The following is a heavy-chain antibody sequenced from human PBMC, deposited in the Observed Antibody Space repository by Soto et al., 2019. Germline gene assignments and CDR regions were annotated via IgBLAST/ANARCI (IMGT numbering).Heavy chain of an antibody. J-gene: IGHJ4*02. Sequence: QLQLQESGPGLVKPSETLSLTCTVSGGSISSNNYFWGWIRQPPGKGLEWIGSIYYSGSTYYNPAHKGRLTMSVDTSKNQVSPKLSSVTAADTAVYYWARHEDDYGDERGFDYCGQGTLVTVSS. CDR3: ARHEDDYGDERGFDY. CDR2: IYYSGST. V-gene: IGHV4-39*01. CDR1: GGSISSNNYF. D-gene: IGHD4-17*01.